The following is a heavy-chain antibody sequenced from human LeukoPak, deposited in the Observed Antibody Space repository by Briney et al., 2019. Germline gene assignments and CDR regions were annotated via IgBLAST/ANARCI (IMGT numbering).Heavy chain of an antibody. CDR2: ISAYNGNT. CDR3: ATQYCSSTSCYPYWVDY. J-gene: IGHJ4*02. Sequence: GASVKVSCKASRYTFTSYGISWVRQAPGQGLEWMGWISAYNGNTNYAQKLQGRVTMTTDTSTSTAYMELRSLRPDDTAVYYCATQYCSSTSCYPYWVDYWGQGTLVTVSS. D-gene: IGHD2-2*01. V-gene: IGHV1-18*01. CDR1: RYTFTSYG.